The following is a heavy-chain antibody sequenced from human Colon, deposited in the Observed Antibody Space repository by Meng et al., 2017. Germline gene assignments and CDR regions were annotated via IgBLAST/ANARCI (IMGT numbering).Heavy chain of an antibody. CDR1: GFNFPSYW. Sequence: GESLKISCQGSGFNFPSYWIGWVRQMPGKGLEWMGVVYGGDSDARYSPSFEGQATMSVDRSIDTAYLQWSSLKASDSALYFCARAIPMASSYYFDYWGQGTVVTVSS. CDR3: ARAIPMASSYYFDY. CDR2: VYGGDSDA. D-gene: IGHD5-24*01. V-gene: IGHV5-51*01. J-gene: IGHJ4*02.